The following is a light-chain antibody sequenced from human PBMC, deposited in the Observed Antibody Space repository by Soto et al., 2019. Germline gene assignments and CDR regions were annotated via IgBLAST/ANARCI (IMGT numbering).Light chain of an antibody. CDR3: QRYGGTPYT. Sequence: DIQMTQSPSSLSASIGDRITITCRASQGISNYLVWYQQKPGKVPNLLIYAASTFQSGVPARFSGSGAGTAFTLTISSLQSEDVETYYWQRYGGTPYTFGAGTKVDIK. CDR2: AAS. V-gene: IGKV1-27*01. J-gene: IGKJ3*01. CDR1: QGISNY.